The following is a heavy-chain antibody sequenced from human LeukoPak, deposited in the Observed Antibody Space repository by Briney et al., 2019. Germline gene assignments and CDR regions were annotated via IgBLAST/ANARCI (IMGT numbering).Heavy chain of an antibody. Sequence: GGSLRLSCAASGFTFSNAWMSWVRQAPGKGLEWVANIKQDGREKYFVDSVKGRFAISRDNAKKSLYLQMNSLRAEDTAVYYCAKTGGRELDYWGQGTLVIVSS. J-gene: IGHJ4*02. V-gene: IGHV3-7*03. D-gene: IGHD3-10*01. CDR3: AKTGGRELDY. CDR1: GFTFSNAW. CDR2: IKQDGREK.